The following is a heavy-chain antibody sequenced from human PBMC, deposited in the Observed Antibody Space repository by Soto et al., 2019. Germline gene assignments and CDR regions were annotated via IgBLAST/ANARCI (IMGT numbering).Heavy chain of an antibody. CDR2: IYHSGST. J-gene: IGHJ5*02. V-gene: IGHV4-30-2*01. CDR3: ARDLTGDRGGMA. D-gene: IGHD7-27*01. Sequence: QLQLQESGSGLVKPSQTLSLTCAVSGGSISSGGYSWSWIRQPPGKGLEWIGYIYHSGSTYYNPSPKSRGTLSVDRSKNQFSLKLSSVTAADTAVYYCARDLTGDRGGMAWGQGTLVTVSS. CDR1: GGSISSGGYS.